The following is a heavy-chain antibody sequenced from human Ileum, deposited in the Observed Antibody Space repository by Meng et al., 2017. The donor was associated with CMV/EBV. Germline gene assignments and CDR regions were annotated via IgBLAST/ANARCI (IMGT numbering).Heavy chain of an antibody. CDR1: GGTFSIYA. J-gene: IGHJ5*02. D-gene: IGHD3-10*01. CDR2: ILPVLNKI. Sequence: HVLLVQSGAEFKKPGSSVKVSCKVSGGTFSIYAISWVRQAPGQGLEWMGGILPVLNKINYAQKFQDRVTITADKSKRRVYLELTSMRSEDTAMYYCANTPVGDLLVWFDTWGQGTLVTVSS. V-gene: IGHV1-69*10. CDR3: ANTPVGDLLVWFDT.